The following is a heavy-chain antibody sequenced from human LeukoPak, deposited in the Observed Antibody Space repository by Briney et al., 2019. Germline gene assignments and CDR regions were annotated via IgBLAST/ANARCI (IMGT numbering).Heavy chain of an antibody. CDR2: INQDGSEK. Sequence: GGSLRLSCGASGFTFSSYWMSWVRQAPGKGQEWVANINQDGSEKYYVDSVKGRFTISRDNAKNSLYLQMNSLRADDTAVYYCANEGAYTSSSPTGYWGQGTLVTVSS. CDR3: ANEGAYTSSSPTGY. CDR1: GFTFSSYW. J-gene: IGHJ4*02. D-gene: IGHD6-6*01. V-gene: IGHV3-7*01.